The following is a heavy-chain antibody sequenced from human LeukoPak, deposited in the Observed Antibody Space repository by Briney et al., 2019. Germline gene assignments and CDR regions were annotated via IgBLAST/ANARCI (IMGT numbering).Heavy chain of an antibody. D-gene: IGHD5-24*01. CDR2: ISSSSSYI. V-gene: IGHV3-21*01. CDR1: GFTFSSHS. CDR3: ARGGGERWLQPKPDY. Sequence: PGGSLRLSCAASGFTFSSHSMNWVRQAPGKGLEWVSSISSSSSYIYYADSVKGRFTISSDNAKNSLYLQMNSLRAEDTAVYYCARGGGERWLQPKPDYWGQGTLVTVSS. J-gene: IGHJ4*02.